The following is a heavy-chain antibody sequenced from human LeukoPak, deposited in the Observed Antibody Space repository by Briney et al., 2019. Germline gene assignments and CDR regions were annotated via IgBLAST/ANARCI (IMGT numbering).Heavy chain of an antibody. Sequence: PGGSLRLSCAASGFTVSSNYMSWVRQAPGKGLEWVSVIYSGGSTYYADSVKGRFTISRHNSKNTLYLQMNSLRAEDTAVYYCARDPRPTTLYYYPAWGQGTLVTVSS. CDR3: ARDPRPTTLYYYPA. V-gene: IGHV3-53*04. CDR2: IYSGGST. CDR1: GFTVSSNY. D-gene: IGHD3-10*01. J-gene: IGHJ5*02.